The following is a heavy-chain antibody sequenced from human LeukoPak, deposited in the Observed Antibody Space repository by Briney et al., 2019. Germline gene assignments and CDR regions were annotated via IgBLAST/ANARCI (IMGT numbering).Heavy chain of an antibody. Sequence: ASVKVSCKASGGTFSSYAISWVRQAPGQGLEWMGRIIPILGIANYAQKFQGRVTITADKSMSTAYMELSSLRSEDTAVYYCARENGGNSGGMDVWGQGTTVTVFS. J-gene: IGHJ6*02. CDR3: ARENGGNSGGMDV. V-gene: IGHV1-69*04. D-gene: IGHD4-23*01. CDR2: IIPILGIA. CDR1: GGTFSSYA.